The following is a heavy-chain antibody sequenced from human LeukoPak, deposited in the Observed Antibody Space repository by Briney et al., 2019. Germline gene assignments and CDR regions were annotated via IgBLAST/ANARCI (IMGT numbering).Heavy chain of an antibody. CDR3: VRDGPAFLDFDY. CDR2: IKPDGSQK. CDR1: GFSFNGDW. D-gene: IGHD2-2*01. V-gene: IGHV3-7*01. Sequence: GGSLRLSCVASGFSFNGDWMNWVRQAPGKGQERVANIKPDGSQKYYVDSVKGRFTISRDNAEKSLFLQMNSLRAEDTAVYYCVRDGPAFLDFDYWGQGTLVTVSS. J-gene: IGHJ4*02.